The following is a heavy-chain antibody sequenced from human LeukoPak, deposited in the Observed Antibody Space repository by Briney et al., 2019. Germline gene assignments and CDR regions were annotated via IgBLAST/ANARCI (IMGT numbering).Heavy chain of an antibody. J-gene: IGHJ6*02. Sequence: GASVKVSCKASGYTFTGYYTHWVRQATGQGLEWMGWMNPNSGNTGYAQKFQGRVIMTRNTSISTAYMELSSLRSEDTAVYYCARVYKSGIAAASRRKTYGMDVWGQGTTVTVSS. D-gene: IGHD6-13*01. CDR2: MNPNSGNT. CDR3: ARVYKSGIAAASRRKTYGMDV. CDR1: GYTFTGYY. V-gene: IGHV1-8*02.